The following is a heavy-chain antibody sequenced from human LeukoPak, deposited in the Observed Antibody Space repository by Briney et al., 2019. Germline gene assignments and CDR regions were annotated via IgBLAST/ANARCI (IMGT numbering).Heavy chain of an antibody. J-gene: IGHJ4*02. D-gene: IGHD3-3*01. CDR1: GGSISSYY. V-gene: IGHV4-59*08. Sequence: SETLSVTCTVSGGSISSYYWSWLRQPPGKGLEWIGYIYYSGSTNYNPSLESRVTISLDTSKNQFSLKLSSVTAADTAVYYCARSFAGGSGYSYFDYWGQGILVTVSS. CDR2: IYYSGST. CDR3: ARSFAGGSGYSYFDY.